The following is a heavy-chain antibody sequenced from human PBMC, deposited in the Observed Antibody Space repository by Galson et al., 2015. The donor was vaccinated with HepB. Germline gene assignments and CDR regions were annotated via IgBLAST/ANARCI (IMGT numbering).Heavy chain of an antibody. Sequence: SLRLSCAVSGFPFSGYWMDWVRQSHGRGLVWVSRIDRDGRITGYAESVKGRFTISRDNANNMLYLQMNSLRVEDTAVYYCVRSQDGYNFWGRGTLVTVSS. V-gene: IGHV3-74*01. CDR1: GFPFSGYW. CDR3: VRSQDGYNF. J-gene: IGHJ4*02. D-gene: IGHD5-24*01. CDR2: IDRDGRIT.